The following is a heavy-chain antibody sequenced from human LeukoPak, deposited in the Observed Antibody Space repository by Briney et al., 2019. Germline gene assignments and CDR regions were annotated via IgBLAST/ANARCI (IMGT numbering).Heavy chain of an antibody. CDR1: GYTFTSYG. V-gene: IGHV1-18*01. D-gene: IGHD3-16*01. CDR3: ARGAYDYVWGSDFDY. J-gene: IGHJ4*02. Sequence: ASVKVSCKASGYTFTSYGISWVRQAPGQGLEWMGWISAYYGNTNYAQKFQGRVTMTTDTSTSTAYMELRSLRSDDTAVYYCARGAYDYVWGSDFDYWGQGTLVTVSS. CDR2: ISAYYGNT.